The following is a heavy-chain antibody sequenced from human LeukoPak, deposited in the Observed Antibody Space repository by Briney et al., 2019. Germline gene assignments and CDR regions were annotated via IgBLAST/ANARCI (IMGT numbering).Heavy chain of an antibody. CDR3: ARRYYDILTDYSSDDY. D-gene: IGHD3-9*01. CDR1: GGSISTTSHY. J-gene: IGHJ4*02. CDR2: IYYSGST. V-gene: IGHV4-39*01. Sequence: PSETLSLTCTVSGGSISTTSHYWGWIRQPPGKGLEWIGSIYYSGSTNYNPSLKSRVTISIDTSKNQFSLKLSSVTAADTAVYYCARRYYDILTDYSSDDYWGQGTLVTVSS.